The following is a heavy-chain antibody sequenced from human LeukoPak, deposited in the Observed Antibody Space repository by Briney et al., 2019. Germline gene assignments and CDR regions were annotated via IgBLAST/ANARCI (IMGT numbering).Heavy chain of an antibody. CDR1: GDSISHHY. Sequence: SETLSLTCTVSGDSISHHYWSWIRQPAGKGLEWIGRIYSSASANYNPSLKSRVTMSLDTSKNQFSLNLTSVTAADTAVYYCARGPYSYDSSGAFDIWGQGTMVTVSS. J-gene: IGHJ3*02. CDR2: IYSSASA. D-gene: IGHD3-22*01. CDR3: ARGPYSYDSSGAFDI. V-gene: IGHV4-4*07.